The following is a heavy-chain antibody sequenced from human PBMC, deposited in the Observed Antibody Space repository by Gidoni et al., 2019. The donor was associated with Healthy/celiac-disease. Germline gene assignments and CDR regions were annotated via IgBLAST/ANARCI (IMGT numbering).Heavy chain of an antibody. CDR1: GGTFSSYA. D-gene: IGHD3-22*01. CDR2: IIPIFGTA. J-gene: IGHJ4*02. CDR3: ARHDYYDSSGPDGYFDY. V-gene: IGHV1-69*06. Sequence: QVQLVQSGAEVKKPGSSVKVSCKASGGTFSSYAISWVRQAPGQGLEWMGGIIPIFGTANYAQKFQGRVTITADKSTSTAYMELSSLRSEDTAVYYCARHDYYDSSGPDGYFDYWGQGTLVTVSS.